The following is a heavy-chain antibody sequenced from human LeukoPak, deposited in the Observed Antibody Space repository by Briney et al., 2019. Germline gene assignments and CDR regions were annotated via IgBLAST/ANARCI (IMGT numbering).Heavy chain of an antibody. V-gene: IGHV4-39*07. J-gene: IGHJ6*02. CDR1: GGSISSSSYY. Sequence: SETLSLACTVSGGSISSSSYYCSWIRQPPGKGLEWIGSIYYSGSTYYSPSLKSRVTISVNTSKNQFSLKLSSVTAADTAVYYCAREGAYCSGGSCYSPYYYGMDVWGQGTTVTVSS. CDR2: IYYSGST. CDR3: AREGAYCSGGSCYSPYYYGMDV. D-gene: IGHD2-15*01.